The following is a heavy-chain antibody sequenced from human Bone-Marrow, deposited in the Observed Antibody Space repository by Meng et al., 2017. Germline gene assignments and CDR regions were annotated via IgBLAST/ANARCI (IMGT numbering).Heavy chain of an antibody. CDR3: ATRGNPYLNC. CDR1: GYTLSSDG. CDR2: INTYNGKT. J-gene: IGHJ4*02. V-gene: IGHV1-18*01. Sequence: QGQLVQSGAEGKKPGASVKVSCEASGYTLSSDGFSWVRQAPGQGLEWLGWINTYNGKTDYAQKFQGRITMTTDTFTSTAYMELRSLRSDDTAVYYCATRGNPYLNCWGQGTLVTVSS.